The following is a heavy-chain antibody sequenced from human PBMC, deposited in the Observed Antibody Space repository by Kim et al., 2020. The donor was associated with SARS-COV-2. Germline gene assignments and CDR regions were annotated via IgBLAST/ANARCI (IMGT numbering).Heavy chain of an antibody. D-gene: IGHD6-19*01. CDR3: AKGARGSVAGGFDY. V-gene: IGHV3-33*06. J-gene: IGHJ4*02. Sequence: YAEPVQGRVTISRDNSKNTLYLQRNSLGADDTAIYYCAKGARGSVAGGFDYWGQGTLVTVSS.